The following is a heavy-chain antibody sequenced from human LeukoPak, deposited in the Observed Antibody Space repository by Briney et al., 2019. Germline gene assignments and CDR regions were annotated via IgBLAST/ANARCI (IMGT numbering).Heavy chain of an antibody. Sequence: GGALRLSCAASGFTFNIYAMTWARQAPGKGLEWVSAIRGTGGGGETFYADPGKGRFTISRDDSNNTVYLQMSSLRAEDTAVYYCAKGDWFDSWGPGTLVTVSS. CDR2: IRGTGGGGET. V-gene: IGHV3-23*01. J-gene: IGHJ5*01. CDR3: AKGDWFDS. CDR1: GFTFNIYA.